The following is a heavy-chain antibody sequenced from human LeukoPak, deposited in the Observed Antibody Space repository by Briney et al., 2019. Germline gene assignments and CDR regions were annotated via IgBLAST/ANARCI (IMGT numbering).Heavy chain of an antibody. D-gene: IGHD3-10*01. V-gene: IGHV3-74*01. CDR3: ARVTTSYRSGRLGY. J-gene: IGHJ4*02. Sequence: GGSLRLSCAASGVVFSSYWMHWVRHVPGEGLVWVSRINGDGSSTYYAASVKGRFTISRDNARNTLYLQISRLTGEDTAVYYCARVTTSYRSGRLGYWGQGALVTVSS. CDR1: GVVFSSYW. CDR2: INGDGSST.